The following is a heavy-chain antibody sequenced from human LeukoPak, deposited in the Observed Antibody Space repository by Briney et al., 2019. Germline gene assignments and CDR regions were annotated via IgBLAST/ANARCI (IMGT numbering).Heavy chain of an antibody. CDR1: GGSITSYF. Sequence: PSETLSLTCTVSGGSITSYFWTWIRQPPGKGLEWIGYIYHSGTTNYNPSLKGRVTISLDTSKTQFSLRLTSVTAADTAVYFCAQLAPYSPAYSQQWGQGTLVTVS. D-gene: IGHD2-15*01. CDR2: IYHSGTT. J-gene: IGHJ1*01. CDR3: AQLAPYSPAYSQQ. V-gene: IGHV4-59*01.